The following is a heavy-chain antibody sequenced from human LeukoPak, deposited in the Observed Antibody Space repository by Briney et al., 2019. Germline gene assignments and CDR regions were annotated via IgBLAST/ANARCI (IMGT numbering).Heavy chain of an antibody. D-gene: IGHD7-27*01. V-gene: IGHV3-7*01. CDR2: IKQDGSEK. CDR1: GFTFSSYW. J-gene: IGHJ2*01. Sequence: PGGSLRLSCAASGFTFSSYWMSWVRQAPGKGLEWVANIKQDGSEKYYVDSVKGRFTISRDSAKNSLYLQMNSLRAEDTAVYYCARDSTNWGFSSYWYFDLWGRGTLVTVSS. CDR3: ARDSTNWGFSSYWYFDL.